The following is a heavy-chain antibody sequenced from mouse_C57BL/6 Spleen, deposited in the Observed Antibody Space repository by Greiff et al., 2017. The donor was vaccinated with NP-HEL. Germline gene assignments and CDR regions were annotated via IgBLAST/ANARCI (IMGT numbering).Heavy chain of an antibody. J-gene: IGHJ4*01. Sequence: VQLQQSGPELVKPGASVKISCKASGYTFTDYYMNWVKQSHGKSLEWIGDINPNNGGTSYNQKFKGKATLTVDKSSSTAYMELRSLTSEDSAVYYCARTEYYGYAMDYWGQGTSVTVSS. V-gene: IGHV1-26*01. D-gene: IGHD1-1*01. CDR1: GYTFTDYY. CDR3: ARTEYYGYAMDY. CDR2: INPNNGGT.